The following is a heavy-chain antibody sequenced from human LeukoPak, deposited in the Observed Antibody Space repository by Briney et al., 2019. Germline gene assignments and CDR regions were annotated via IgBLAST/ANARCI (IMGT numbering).Heavy chain of an antibody. CDR3: ARGGSGSSGGYFYYYYMDV. Sequence: GGSLRLSCAASGFTFSSYSMNWVRQAPGKGLEWVSYISSSSSTIYYADSVKGRFTISRDNAKNSLYLQMNSLRAEDTAVYYCARGGSGSSGGYFYYYYMDVWGKGTTVTVSS. V-gene: IGHV3-48*04. D-gene: IGHD1-26*01. CDR1: GFTFSSYS. J-gene: IGHJ6*03. CDR2: ISSSSSTI.